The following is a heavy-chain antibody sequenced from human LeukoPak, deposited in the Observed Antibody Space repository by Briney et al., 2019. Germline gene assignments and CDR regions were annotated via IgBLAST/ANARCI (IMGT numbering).Heavy chain of an antibody. CDR2: ISSSGSTI. CDR1: GFTFSSYG. J-gene: IGHJ6*02. CDR3: ARDYDILTGDYYGMDV. V-gene: IGHV3-48*03. D-gene: IGHD3-9*01. Sequence: TGGSLRLSCAASGFTFSSYGMNWVRQAPGKGLEWVSYISSSGSTIYYADSVKGRFTISRDNAKNSLYLQMNSLRAEDTAVYYCARDYDILTGDYYGMDVWGQGTTVTVSS.